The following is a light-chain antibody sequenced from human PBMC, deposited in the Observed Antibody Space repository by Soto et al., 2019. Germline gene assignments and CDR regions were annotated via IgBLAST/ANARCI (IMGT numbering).Light chain of an antibody. CDR3: QQYYDWPPKYT. Sequence: EIVMTQSPATLSVSPGERATLSCRVSQSVSSNLAWYQQKPGQAPRLLISGASTRATGVPARFSGSGSGTEFTLTINSLQSEDFAVYYCQQYYDWPPKYTFGQGTKLEIK. CDR2: GAS. J-gene: IGKJ2*01. V-gene: IGKV3-15*01. CDR1: QSVSSN.